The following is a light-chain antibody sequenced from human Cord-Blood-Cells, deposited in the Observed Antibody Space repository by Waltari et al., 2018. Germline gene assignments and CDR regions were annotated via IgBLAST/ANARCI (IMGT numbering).Light chain of an antibody. CDR1: SSDVGGYNY. J-gene: IGLJ3*02. Sequence: QSALTQPASVSGSPGQSITISCTGTSSDVGGYNYVSWYQQHPGKAPKLMTYDVSTRPSGVSSRFSGSKSGNTASLTISGLQAEDEADYYCSSYTSSSTWVFGGGTKLTVL. CDR3: SSYTSSSTWV. V-gene: IGLV2-14*01. CDR2: DVS.